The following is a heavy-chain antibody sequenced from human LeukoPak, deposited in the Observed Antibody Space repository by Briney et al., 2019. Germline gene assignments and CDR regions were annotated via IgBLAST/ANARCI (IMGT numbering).Heavy chain of an antibody. CDR3: ASGRDSGNYFESFDH. CDR2: THYTRDT. Sequence: LSETLSLTCPASAGSISSSSYCWGRIRPPPGKGLEWIGSTHYTRDTYYNPSLKSRVTTSVDTPQDQFSLKLCSVIGGDTAVYSCASGRDSGNYFESFDHWGQGTMVTVSS. CDR1: AGSISSSSYC. D-gene: IGHD1-26*01. V-gene: IGHV4-39*01. J-gene: IGHJ3*01.